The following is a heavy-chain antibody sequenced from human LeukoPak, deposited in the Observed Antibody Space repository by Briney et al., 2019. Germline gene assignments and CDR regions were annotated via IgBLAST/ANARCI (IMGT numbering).Heavy chain of an antibody. CDR1: GFTFSSYD. CDR2: IGTAGDT. CDR3: AKDPLTTDYHGY. J-gene: IGHJ4*02. V-gene: IGHV3-13*01. Sequence: PGGSLRLSCAASGFTFSSYDMHWVRQATGKGLEWVSAIGTAGDTYYPGSVKGRFTISRENAKNSLYLQMNSLRAGDTAVYYCAKDPLTTDYHGYWGQGTLVTVSS. D-gene: IGHD4/OR15-4a*01.